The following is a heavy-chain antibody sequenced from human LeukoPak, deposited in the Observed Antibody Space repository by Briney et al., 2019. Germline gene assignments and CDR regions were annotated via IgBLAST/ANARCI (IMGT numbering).Heavy chain of an antibody. V-gene: IGHV5-51*01. Sequence: GESLKISCQASGYSFTNYWIGWVRQMPGKGLEWMAIINPGDSDTRYSPSFQGQVTTSADKSISTAYLQWSSLKASDTAMYYCAKHEDLTGDATYFDHWGQGTLVTVSS. J-gene: IGHJ4*02. CDR3: AKHEDLTGDATYFDH. CDR2: INPGDSDT. CDR1: GYSFTNYW. D-gene: IGHD7-27*01.